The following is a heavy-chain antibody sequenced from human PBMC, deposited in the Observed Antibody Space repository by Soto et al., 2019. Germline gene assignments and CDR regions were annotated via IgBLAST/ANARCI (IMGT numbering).Heavy chain of an antibody. CDR2: IDYIGTD. J-gene: IGHJ4*03. D-gene: IGHD2-15*01. V-gene: IGHV4-31*03. Sequence: TLSITCTVSGDSISSDNYFWSWISQHPGKGLEWMGYIDYIGTDYYNPSLKSRATTSVNTTNNQYSLRLSSVTVADTYSYSCAREVKSAAASDAIDIWGQGTVVTVSS. CDR1: GDSISSDNYF. CDR3: AREVKSAAASDAIDI.